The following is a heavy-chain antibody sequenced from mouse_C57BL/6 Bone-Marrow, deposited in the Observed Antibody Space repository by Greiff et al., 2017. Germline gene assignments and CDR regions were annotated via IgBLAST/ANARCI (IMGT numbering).Heavy chain of an antibody. CDR2: IRNKANGYTT. CDR1: GFTFTDYY. J-gene: IGHJ3*01. CDR3: ASDGDNRLPMFAY. Sequence: EVMLVESGGGLVQPGGSLSLSCAASGFTFTDYYMSWVRQPPGKALEWLGFIRNKANGYTTEYSASVKGRFTISRDNSQSILYLQMNALRAEDSATYYCASDGDNRLPMFAYWGQGTLVTVSA. V-gene: IGHV7-3*01. D-gene: IGHD3-2*02.